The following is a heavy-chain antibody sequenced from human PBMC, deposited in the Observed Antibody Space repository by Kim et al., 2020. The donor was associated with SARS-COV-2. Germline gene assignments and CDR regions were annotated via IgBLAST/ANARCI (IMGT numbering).Heavy chain of an antibody. J-gene: IGHJ6*03. CDR2: INHSGST. CDR1: GGSFSGYY. V-gene: IGHV4-34*01. D-gene: IGHD6-19*01. CDR3: ARTTAGYSSGWAPTFRYYMEV. Sequence: SETLSLTCAVYGGSFSGYYWSWIRQPPGKGLEWIGEINHSGSTNYNPSLKSRVTISVDTSKNQFSLKLSSVTAADTAVYYCARTTAGYSSGWAPTFRYYMEVWGKGTTVTVSS.